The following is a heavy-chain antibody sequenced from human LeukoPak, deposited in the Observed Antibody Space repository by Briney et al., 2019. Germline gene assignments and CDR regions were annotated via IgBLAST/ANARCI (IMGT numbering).Heavy chain of an antibody. CDR3: ARRNGHSWDVGNWFDP. V-gene: IGHV4-39*01. J-gene: IGHJ5*02. D-gene: IGHD6-13*01. Sequence: SETLSLTCSVSGGSISSSSYYWGWIRQPPGMGLEWIGSIYYSGITYYNQSLKSRATVSVDTSKNQFSLNLNSVTAADTAVFYCARRNGHSWDVGNWFDPWGQGTVVTVSS. CDR2: IYYSGIT. CDR1: GGSISSSSYY.